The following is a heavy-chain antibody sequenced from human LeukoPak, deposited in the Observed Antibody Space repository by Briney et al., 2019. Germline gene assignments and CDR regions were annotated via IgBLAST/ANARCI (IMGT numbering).Heavy chain of an antibody. J-gene: IGHJ3*02. Sequence: ASVKVSCKASGYTFTDYHIYWVRQAPGQGLELMGWINPYSGATDYAQKFQGRVTMTGDTSIRTAYMELRRLRSDDTAVYYCARSYGSGRREVFDIWGQGTRVTVSS. D-gene: IGHD3-10*01. CDR1: GYTFTDYH. V-gene: IGHV1-2*02. CDR2: INPYSGAT. CDR3: ARSYGSGRREVFDI.